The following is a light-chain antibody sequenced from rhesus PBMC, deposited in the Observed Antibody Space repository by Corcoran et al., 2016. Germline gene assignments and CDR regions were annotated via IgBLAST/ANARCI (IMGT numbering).Light chain of an antibody. CDR1: QSLLDNKGNSD. CDR3: VQTLAFPRT. CDR2: GGS. J-gene: IGKJ1*01. V-gene: IGKV2-72*02. Sequence: DIVMTQTPLALAITPGEPASMSCRSSQSLLDNKGNSDLSWYLQRPGQSPQFLIYGGSNRASGGPDRVSVSGSGTDFTLKITKVWAEDVGYSYCVQTLAFPRTFGQGTKVEIK.